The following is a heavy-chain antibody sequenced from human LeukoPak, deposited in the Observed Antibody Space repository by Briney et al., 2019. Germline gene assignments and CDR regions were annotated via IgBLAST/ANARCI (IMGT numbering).Heavy chain of an antibody. D-gene: IGHD3-9*01. CDR3: ARDRPNFDPYYGMDV. J-gene: IGHJ6*04. CDR1: GGSISSYY. V-gene: IGHV4-59*01. CDR2: IYYSGST. Sequence: SETLSLTCTVSGGSISSYYWSWIRQPPGKGLEWTGYIYYSGSTNYNPSLKSRVTISVDTSKNQFSLKLSSVTAADTAVYYCARDRPNFDPYYGMDVRGKGTTVTVSS.